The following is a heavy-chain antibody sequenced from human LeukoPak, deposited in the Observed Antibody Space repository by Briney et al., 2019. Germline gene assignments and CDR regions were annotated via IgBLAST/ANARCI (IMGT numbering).Heavy chain of an antibody. CDR2: IYYSGST. Sequence: SKTLSLTCTVSGGSISSYYWSWIRQPPGKGLEWIGYIYYSGSTNYNPSLKSRVTISVDTSKNQFSLKLSSVTAADTAVYYCARVTSHHYGSGSYADYWGQGTLVTVSS. V-gene: IGHV4-59*01. D-gene: IGHD3-10*01. CDR3: ARVTSHHYGSGSYADY. CDR1: GGSISSYY. J-gene: IGHJ4*02.